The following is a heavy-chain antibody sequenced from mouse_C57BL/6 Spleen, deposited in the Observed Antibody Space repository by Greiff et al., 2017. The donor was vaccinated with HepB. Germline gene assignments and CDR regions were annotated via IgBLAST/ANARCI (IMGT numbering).Heavy chain of an antibody. CDR2: IYPGDGDT. V-gene: IGHV1-82*01. J-gene: IGHJ4*01. CDR1: GYAFSSSW. CDR3: ARIDGYYGDYYAMDY. D-gene: IGHD2-3*01. Sequence: VKLVESGPELVKPGASVKISCKASGYAFSSSWMNWVKQRPGKGLEWIGRIYPGDGDTNYNGKFKGKATLTADKSSSTAYMQLSSLTSEDSAVYFCARIDGYYGDYYAMDYWGQGTSVTVSS.